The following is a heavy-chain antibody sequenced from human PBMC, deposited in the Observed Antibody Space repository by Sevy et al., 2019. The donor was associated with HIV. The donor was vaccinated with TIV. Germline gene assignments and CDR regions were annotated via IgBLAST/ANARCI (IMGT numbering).Heavy chain of an antibody. CDR2: ISGNSAAI. D-gene: IGHD2-21*02. CDR1: GFTFSRYS. V-gene: IGHV3-48*02. J-gene: IGHJ6*02. CDR3: ARGPDCGGDCDIGFYYPLDV. Sequence: GGSLRLSCAASGFTFSRYSMNWVRQAPGKGLEWISYISGNSAAIYYADSVKGRFTVSRDNDNDALYLQLNSLRYDDTALYDCARGPDCGGDCDIGFYYPLDVWGQGTTVTVSS.